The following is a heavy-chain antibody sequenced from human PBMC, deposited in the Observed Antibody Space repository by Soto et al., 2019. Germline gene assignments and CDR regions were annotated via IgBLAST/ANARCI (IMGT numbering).Heavy chain of an antibody. Sequence: KSSETLSLTCSVSGGSVTYGSYYWTWIRQRPGKGLEWIGYFSHSGTTNYKSSLRSRVTISRDTSKNQFSLKLRSVTVADTAVYYRARDVGVDCSGGNWFPAWFGPWGQGIPVA. J-gene: IGHJ5*02. CDR3: ARDVGVDCSGGNWFPAWFGP. D-gene: IGHD2-15*01. V-gene: IGHV4-61*01. CDR2: FSHSGTT. CDR1: GGSVTYGSYY.